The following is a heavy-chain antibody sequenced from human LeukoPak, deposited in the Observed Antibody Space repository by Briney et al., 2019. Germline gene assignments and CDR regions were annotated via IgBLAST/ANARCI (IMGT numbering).Heavy chain of an antibody. V-gene: IGHV4-59*08. CDR2: IYYSGST. Sequence: SETLSLTCTVSGGSISSYYWSWIRQPPGKGLEWIGYIYYSGSTNYNPSLKSRVTISVDTSKNQFSLKLSSVTAADTAVYYCAGIEQWSRGFDYWGQGTLVTVSS. CDR1: GGSISSYY. J-gene: IGHJ4*02. CDR3: AGIEQWSRGFDY. D-gene: IGHD6-19*01.